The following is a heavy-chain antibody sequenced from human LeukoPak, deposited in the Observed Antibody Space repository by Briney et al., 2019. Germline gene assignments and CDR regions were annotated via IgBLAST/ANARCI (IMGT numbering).Heavy chain of an antibody. V-gene: IGHV4-59*01. Sequence: SETLSLTCTVSGGSISSYYWSWIRQPPGKGLEWIGYIYYSGSTNYNPSLKSRVTISVDTSKNQFSLKLSSVTAADTAVYYCARAPPYNWNYLKYYYYMDVWGKGTTVTVSS. J-gene: IGHJ6*03. CDR1: GGSISSYY. CDR2: IYYSGST. D-gene: IGHD1-7*01. CDR3: ARAPPYNWNYLKYYYYMDV.